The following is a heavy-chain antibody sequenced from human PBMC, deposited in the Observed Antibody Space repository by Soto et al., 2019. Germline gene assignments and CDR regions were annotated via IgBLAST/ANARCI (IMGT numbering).Heavy chain of an antibody. Sequence: PGGSLRLSRATSGFTFNSYALHWVRQAPGKGLEWVALISNDGSKTFYADSVKGRFTISRDTAKNTLFLQMNSLTTEDTAVYFCAKAGEIFGLVIFAYLDFWGQGTLVTVSS. J-gene: IGHJ4*02. V-gene: IGHV3-30*18. CDR2: ISNDGSKT. CDR3: AKAGEIFGLVIFAYLDF. D-gene: IGHD3-3*01. CDR1: GFTFNSYA.